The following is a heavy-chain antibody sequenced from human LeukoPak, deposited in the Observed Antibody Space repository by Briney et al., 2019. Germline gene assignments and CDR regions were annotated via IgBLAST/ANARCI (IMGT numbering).Heavy chain of an antibody. CDR3: ARGYSSGWYEGWFDP. J-gene: IGHJ5*02. D-gene: IGHD6-19*01. Sequence: PSETLSLTCTVSGGSISSYYWSWIRQPAGKGLEWIGRIYTSGSTNYNPSLKSRVTISLDTSENQFSLKVTSLTAADTAVYYCARGYSSGWYEGWFDPWGQGTRVIVSS. CDR2: IYTSGST. CDR1: GGSISSYY. V-gene: IGHV4-4*07.